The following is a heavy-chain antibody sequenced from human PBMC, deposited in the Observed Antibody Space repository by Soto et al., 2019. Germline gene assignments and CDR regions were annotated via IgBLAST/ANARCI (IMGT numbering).Heavy chain of an antibody. CDR3: ARTYCGGDCYPGDAFDI. CDR1: GGSISSYY. D-gene: IGHD2-21*02. CDR2: IYYSGST. J-gene: IGHJ3*02. V-gene: IGHV4-59*01. Sequence: QVQLQESGPGLVKPSETLSPTCTVSGGSISSYYWSWIRQPPGKGLEWIGYIYYSGSTNYNPSLKSRVTISVDTSKNQFSLKLSSVTAADTAVYYCARTYCGGDCYPGDAFDIWGQGTMVTVSS.